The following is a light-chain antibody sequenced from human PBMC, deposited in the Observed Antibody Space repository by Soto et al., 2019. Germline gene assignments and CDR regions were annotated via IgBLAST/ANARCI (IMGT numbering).Light chain of an antibody. CDR2: GTS. Sequence: QSVLTQPPSVSGAPGQTVTISCTGSSSNIGAEYDVNWYRQSPGMAPQLLIFGTSDRPSGVPDRISGSKSGISASLAISGLQAEDESTYLCQSYDTTLSGSVFGGGTKLTVL. CDR3: QSYDTTLSGSV. V-gene: IGLV1-40*01. CDR1: SSNIGAEYD. J-gene: IGLJ3*02.